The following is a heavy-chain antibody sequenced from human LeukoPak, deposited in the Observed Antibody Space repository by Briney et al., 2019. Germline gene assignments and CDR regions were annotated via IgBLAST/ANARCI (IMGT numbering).Heavy chain of an antibody. D-gene: IGHD6-13*01. Sequence: SETLSLTCAVYGGSFSGYYWSWTRQPPGKGLEWIGEINHSGSTNYNPSLKRRVTISVDTSKNQFSLKLSSVTAADTAVYYCARGKGFSIAAAGRWFDPWGQGTLVTVSS. V-gene: IGHV4-34*01. CDR3: ARGKGFSIAAAGRWFDP. CDR2: INHSGST. CDR1: GGSFSGYY. J-gene: IGHJ5*02.